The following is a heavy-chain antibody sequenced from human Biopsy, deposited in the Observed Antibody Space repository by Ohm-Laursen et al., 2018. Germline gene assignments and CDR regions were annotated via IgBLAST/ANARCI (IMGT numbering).Heavy chain of an antibody. V-gene: IGHV1-69*06. CDR1: GGTFSNYG. J-gene: IGHJ1*01. Sequence: SVKVSCKAPGGTFSNYGVNWVRQAPGQGLEWLGGNIPILGTGNYAQKFQDRVTVAADTSTSTATMELRSLRSDDTAVYYCATKLTGYFHHWGQGTLAIVSS. CDR2: NIPILGTG. CDR3: ATKLTGYFHH. D-gene: IGHD3-9*01.